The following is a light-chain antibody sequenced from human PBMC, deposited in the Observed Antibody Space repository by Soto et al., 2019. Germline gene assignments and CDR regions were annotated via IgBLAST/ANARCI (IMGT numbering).Light chain of an antibody. CDR3: QKYDGVPWT. V-gene: IGKV1-27*01. CDR2: AAS. CDR1: QGISNY. Sequence: DIQMTQSPSSLSASVGDRVTITCRASQGISNYLAWYQQKPGKVPKLLIYAASTLRSGVPSRFSGSGSGTDFTLAISSLPPEDVATYYCQKYDGVPWTFGQGTKVEIK. J-gene: IGKJ1*01.